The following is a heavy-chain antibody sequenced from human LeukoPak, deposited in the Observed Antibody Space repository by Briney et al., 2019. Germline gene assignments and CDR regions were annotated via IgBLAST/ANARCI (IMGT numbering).Heavy chain of an antibody. CDR1: GYTLTELS. V-gene: IGHV1-24*01. D-gene: IGHD6-6*01. CDR3: ATEEYSNSGGAFDI. Sequence: ASVKVSCTVSGYTLTELSMHWVRQAPGKGLEWMGGFDPEDGETSYAQKFQGRVTMTEATSTDTAYMELSSLRSEDTAVYYCATEEYSNSGGAFDIWGQGTMVTVSS. J-gene: IGHJ3*02. CDR2: FDPEDGET.